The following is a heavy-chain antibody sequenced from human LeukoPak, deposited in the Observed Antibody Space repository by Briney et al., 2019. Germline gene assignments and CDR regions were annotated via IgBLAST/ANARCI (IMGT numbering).Heavy chain of an antibody. V-gene: IGHV3-11*01. J-gene: IGHJ6*02. CDR2: ISSSGSTI. CDR3: ARTWGSGYYYGMDV. Sequence: GGSLRLSCAASGFTFSDYYMSWIRQAPGKGLEWVSYISSSGSTIYYADPVKGRFTISRDNAKNSLYLQMNSLRAEDTAVYYCARTWGSGYYYGMDVWGQGTTVTVSS. D-gene: IGHD3-22*01. CDR1: GFTFSDYY.